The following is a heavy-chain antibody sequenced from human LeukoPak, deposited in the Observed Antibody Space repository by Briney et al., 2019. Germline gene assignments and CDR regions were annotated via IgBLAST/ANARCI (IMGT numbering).Heavy chain of an antibody. Sequence: SETLSLTCAVYGGSFSGYYWSWIRQPPGKGLEWIGEINHSGSTNYNPSLKSRVTISVDTSKNQFSLKLSSVTAADTAVYYCAKGTSTVVTPNYYYYYSMDIWGKGTTVTVSS. J-gene: IGHJ6*03. CDR2: INHSGST. D-gene: IGHD4-23*01. V-gene: IGHV4-34*01. CDR1: GGSFSGYY. CDR3: AKGTSTVVTPNYYYYYSMDI.